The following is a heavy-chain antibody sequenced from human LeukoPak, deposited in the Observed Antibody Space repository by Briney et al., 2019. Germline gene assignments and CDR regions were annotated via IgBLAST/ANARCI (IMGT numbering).Heavy chain of an antibody. J-gene: IGHJ4*02. Sequence: PSETLSLTCTVSGGSISSYYWSWIRQPPGKGLEWIGYIYYSGSTNYNPSLKSRVTISVDTSKNQFSLKLSSVTAADTAVYYCARGRPHYYDSSGYYYWGQGTLVTVSS. D-gene: IGHD3-22*01. CDR1: GGSISSYY. V-gene: IGHV4-59*12. CDR2: IYYSGST. CDR3: ARGRPHYYDSSGYYY.